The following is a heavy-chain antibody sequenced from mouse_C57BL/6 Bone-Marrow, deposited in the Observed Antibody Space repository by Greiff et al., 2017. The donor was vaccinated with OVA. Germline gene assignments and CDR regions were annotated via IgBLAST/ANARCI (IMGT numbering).Heavy chain of an antibody. CDR3: ARDYYGTKFYAMDY. D-gene: IGHD1-1*01. V-gene: IGHV1-80*01. Sequence: QVQLKQSGAELVKPGASVKISCKASGYAFSSYWMNWVKQRPGKGLEWIGQIYPGDGDTNYNGKFKGKATLTADKSSSTAYMQLSSLTSEDSAVYFCARDYYGTKFYAMDYWGQGTSVTVSS. CDR1: GYAFSSYW. J-gene: IGHJ4*01. CDR2: IYPGDGDT.